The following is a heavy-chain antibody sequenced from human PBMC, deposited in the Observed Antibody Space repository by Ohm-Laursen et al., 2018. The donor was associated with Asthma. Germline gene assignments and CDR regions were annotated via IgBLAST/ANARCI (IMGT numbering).Heavy chain of an antibody. D-gene: IGHD3-22*01. CDR2: ISYHGSNQ. Sequence: SLRLSCSASGFAFSTYGMHWVRQAPGKGLEWVAVISYHGSNQFYTNSVKGRFTISRDNSKNTPNLQMNSMRAEDTAVYYCARGYYDSSGYYLTLDYWGQGTLVTVSS. CDR1: GFAFSTYG. V-gene: IGHV3-30*03. CDR3: ARGYYDSSGYYLTLDY. J-gene: IGHJ4*02.